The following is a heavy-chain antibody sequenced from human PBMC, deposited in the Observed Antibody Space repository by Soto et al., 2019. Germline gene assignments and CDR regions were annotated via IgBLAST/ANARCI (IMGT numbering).Heavy chain of an antibody. CDR2: IIPIFGTA. CDR1: GGTFSSYA. V-gene: IGHV1-69*01. D-gene: IGHD3-22*01. Sequence: QVQLVQSGAEVKKPWSSVKVSCKASGGTFSSYAISWVRQAPGQGLEWMGGIIPIFGTANYAQKFQGRVTITADESTSTAYMELSSLRSEDTAVYYCASEPHSSCYYRFDYWGQGTLVTVSS. J-gene: IGHJ4*02. CDR3: ASEPHSSCYYRFDY.